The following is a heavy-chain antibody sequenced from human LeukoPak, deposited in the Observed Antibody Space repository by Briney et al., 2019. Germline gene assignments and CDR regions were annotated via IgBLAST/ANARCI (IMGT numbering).Heavy chain of an antibody. Sequence: SETLSLTCTVSGGSISSSSYYWGWIRQPPGKGLEWIGSIYYSGSTYYNPSLKSRVTISVDTSKNQFSLKLSSATAADTAVYYCARGDYYDSSGYLFDYWGQGTLVTVSS. D-gene: IGHD3-22*01. CDR2: IYYSGST. J-gene: IGHJ4*02. CDR3: ARGDYYDSSGYLFDY. CDR1: GGSISSSSYY. V-gene: IGHV4-39*07.